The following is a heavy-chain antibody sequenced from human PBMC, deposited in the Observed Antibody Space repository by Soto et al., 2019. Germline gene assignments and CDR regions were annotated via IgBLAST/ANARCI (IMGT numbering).Heavy chain of an antibody. CDR1: GFSFSNHG. Sequence: QMQLVESGGGVVQPGRSLRLSCAASGFSFSNHGIHWFRQAPGKGLEWVGDISYNGIDTWYADSVKGRFTIYRDNFKNTAYLQMNGLRLEDTAVYYCLSGEVQNGNDTRFDYWGQGTLVTVSP. CDR3: LSGEVQNGNDTRFDY. J-gene: IGHJ4*02. CDR2: ISYNGIDT. V-gene: IGHV3-30*03. D-gene: IGHD5-12*01.